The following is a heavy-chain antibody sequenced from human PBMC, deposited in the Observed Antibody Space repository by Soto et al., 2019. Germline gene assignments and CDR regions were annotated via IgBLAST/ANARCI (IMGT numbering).Heavy chain of an antibody. J-gene: IGHJ4*02. V-gene: IGHV3-33*01. D-gene: IGHD3-10*01. Sequence: GGSLRLSCAASGFTFSSYGMHWVRQAPGKGLEWVAVIWYDGSNKYYADSVKGRFTISRDNSKNTLYLQMNSLRAEDTAVYYCARDSLGSGPFDYWDQGTLVTVSS. CDR3: ARDSLGSGPFDY. CDR2: IWYDGSNK. CDR1: GFTFSSYG.